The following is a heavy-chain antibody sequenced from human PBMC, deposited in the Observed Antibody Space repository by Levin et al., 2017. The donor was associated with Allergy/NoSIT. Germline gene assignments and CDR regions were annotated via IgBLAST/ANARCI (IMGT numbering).Heavy chain of an antibody. Sequence: GGSLRLSCAASGFTFSSYSMNWVRQAPGKGLEWVSYISSSSSTIYYADSVKGRFTISRDNAKNSLYLQMNSLRDEDTAVYYCARAPRQLASFSNLFDYWGQGTLVTVSS. J-gene: IGHJ4*02. CDR3: ARAPRQLASFSNLFDY. D-gene: IGHD6-13*01. CDR1: GFTFSSYS. CDR2: ISSSSSTI. V-gene: IGHV3-48*02.